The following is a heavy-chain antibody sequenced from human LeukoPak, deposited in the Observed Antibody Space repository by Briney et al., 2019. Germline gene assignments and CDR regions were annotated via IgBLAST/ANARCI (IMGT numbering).Heavy chain of an antibody. CDR3: ARDSGTTGEVKFDP. D-gene: IGHD3-10*01. J-gene: IGHJ5*02. Sequence: SETLSLTCAVYGGSFSGYYWSWIRQPAGKGLEWIGRIYNGGIITYNPSLKSRVTMSIDTSNNQFSLRLRFVTAADTAVYYCARDSGTTGEVKFDPWGQGTLVTVSS. CDR2: IYNGGII. V-gene: IGHV4-4*07. CDR1: GGSFSGYY.